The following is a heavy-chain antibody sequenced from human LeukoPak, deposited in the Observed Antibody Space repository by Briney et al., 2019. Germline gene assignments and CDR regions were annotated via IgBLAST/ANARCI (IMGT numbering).Heavy chain of an antibody. Sequence: GGSLRLSCAASGFTFSSYAMSWVRQAPGKGLEWVSDISGSGGSIYYADSVKGRFTISRDNSKNSLYLQMNSLRAEDTALYYCAKEDSIGLYECVLLHGAFDSWVQATIV. CDR1: GFTFSSYA. V-gene: IGHV3-23*01. CDR2: ISGSGGSI. D-gene: IGHD2-15*01. CDR3: AKEDSIGLYECVLLHGAFDS. J-gene: IGHJ3*02.